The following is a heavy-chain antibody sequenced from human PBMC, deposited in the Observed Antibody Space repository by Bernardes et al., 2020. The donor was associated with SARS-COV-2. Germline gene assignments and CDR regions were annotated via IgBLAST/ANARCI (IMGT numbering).Heavy chain of an antibody. D-gene: IGHD2-15*01. Sequence: GGSLRLSCTTSGFNLSGYDMNWVRQDSGKGLEWIGRIRSKTNSDATAFAASVKGRFTISRDDSENTAYLHMNSLKTEDIALYYCVRKSCVVKDY. J-gene: IGHJ4*01. CDR2: IRSKTNSDAT. CDR3: VRKSCVVKDY. CDR1: GFNLSGYD. V-gene: IGHV3-73*01.